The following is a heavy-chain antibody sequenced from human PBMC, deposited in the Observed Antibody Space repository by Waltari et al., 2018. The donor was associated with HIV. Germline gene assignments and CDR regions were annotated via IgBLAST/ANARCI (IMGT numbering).Heavy chain of an antibody. CDR2: IYYSGST. CDR1: GGSISTYY. Sequence: QVHLQESGPGLVKPSETRSLTGTVSGGSISTYYWSWIRQSPGKGLEWIGYIYYSGSTNYNAPLQSRVTISVDTSKNQFSLKLNSVTAADTAVYYCARIKPVGAVAGPFDYWGQGTLVTVSS. D-gene: IGHD6-19*01. CDR3: ARIKPVGAVAGPFDY. V-gene: IGHV4-59*01. J-gene: IGHJ4*02.